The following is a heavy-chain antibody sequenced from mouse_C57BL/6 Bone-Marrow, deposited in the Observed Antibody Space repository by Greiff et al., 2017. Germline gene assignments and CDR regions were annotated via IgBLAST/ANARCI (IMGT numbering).Heavy chain of an antibody. V-gene: IGHV7-3*01. CDR3: ARSHYYGSSYFDY. Sequence: EVMLVESGGGLVQPGGSLSLSCAASGFTFTDYYMSWVRQPPGKALEWLGFIRNKANGYTTEYSASVKGRFTISRDNSQSILYLQMNALRAEDSATYYCARSHYYGSSYFDYWGQGTTRTVSS. D-gene: IGHD1-1*01. CDR2: IRNKANGYTT. J-gene: IGHJ2*01. CDR1: GFTFTDYY.